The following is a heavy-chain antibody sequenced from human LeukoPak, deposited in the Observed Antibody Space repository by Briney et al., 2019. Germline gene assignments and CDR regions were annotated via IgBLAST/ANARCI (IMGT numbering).Heavy chain of an antibody. CDR1: GFTFSSYA. J-gene: IGHJ3*02. CDR2: ISGSGGST. Sequence: GGSLRLSCAASGFTFSSYAMSWVRQAPGKGLEWVSAISGSGGSTYFADSVQGRFTISRDNSKNTLYLQMNSLRAEDTAVYYRANPPTLGYCSSTSCYTEGDAFDIWGQGTMVTVSS. D-gene: IGHD2-2*02. CDR3: ANPPTLGYCSSTSCYTEGDAFDI. V-gene: IGHV3-23*01.